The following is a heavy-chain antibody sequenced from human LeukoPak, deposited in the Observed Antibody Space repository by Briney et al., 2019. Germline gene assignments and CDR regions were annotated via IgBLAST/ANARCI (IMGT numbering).Heavy chain of an antibody. Sequence: SVKVSCKASGGTFSSYAISWVRQAPGQGLEWMGGIIPIFGTANYAQKFQGGVTITTDESTSTAYMELSSLRSGDTAVYYCARGLVGAADYWGQGTLVTVSS. CDR3: ARGLVGAADY. D-gene: IGHD1-26*01. CDR1: GGTFSSYA. V-gene: IGHV1-69*05. J-gene: IGHJ4*02. CDR2: IIPIFGTA.